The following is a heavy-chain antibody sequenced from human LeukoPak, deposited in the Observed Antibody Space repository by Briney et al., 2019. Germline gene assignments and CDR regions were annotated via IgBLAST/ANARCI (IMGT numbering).Heavy chain of an antibody. J-gene: IGHJ5*02. D-gene: IGHD6-19*01. CDR1: GYTFTGYY. V-gene: IGHV1-2*02. Sequence: ASVKVSCKASGYTFTGYYMHWVRQAPGQGLEWMGWINPNSGGTNYAQKFQGRVTMTRDTSISAAYMELSRLRSDDTAVYYCARAGSGWYDWFAPWGQGTLVTVSS. CDR3: ARAGSGWYDWFAP. CDR2: INPNSGGT.